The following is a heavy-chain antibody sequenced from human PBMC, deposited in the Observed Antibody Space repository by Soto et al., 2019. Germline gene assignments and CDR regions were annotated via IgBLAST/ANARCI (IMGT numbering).Heavy chain of an antibody. Sequence: SETLSLTCSVSGGSISSGGYYWSGIRQHPGKGLEWIGYIYYSGSTYYNPSLKSRVTISVDTSKNQFSLKLSSVTAADTAVYYCARSSTSANYFDYWGQGTLVTVSS. CDR2: IYYSGST. D-gene: IGHD2-2*01. V-gene: IGHV4-31*03. CDR3: ARSSTSANYFDY. J-gene: IGHJ4*02. CDR1: GGSISSGGYY.